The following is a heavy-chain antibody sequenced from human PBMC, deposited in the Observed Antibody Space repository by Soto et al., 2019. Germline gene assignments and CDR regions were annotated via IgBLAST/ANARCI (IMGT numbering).Heavy chain of an antibody. Sequence: GGSLRLSCAASGFTFSSYWMHWVRQAPGKGLVWVSTFTRRGNIYYADSVKGRFTISRDNSKSTLYLQMDSLRAEDTALYYCAREYAPGSPNYDYWGLGTLVTVSS. J-gene: IGHJ4*02. CDR3: AREYAPGSPNYDY. V-gene: IGHV3-21*04. D-gene: IGHD3-10*01. CDR1: GFTFSSYW. CDR2: FTRRGNI.